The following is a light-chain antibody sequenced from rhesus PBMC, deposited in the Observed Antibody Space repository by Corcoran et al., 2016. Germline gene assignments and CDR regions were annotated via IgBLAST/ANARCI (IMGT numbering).Light chain of an antibody. CDR2: YDK. Sequence: SYDLTQAPSVSVSPGQTAKITCGGGNFGSEVVNWYQQKPPQAPVVVIYYDKERPSGIPERFSGAKSGSTATLTISGVEAGDEADYYGQVWHMNSDQDIFGGGTRLTVL. CDR3: QVWHMNSDQDI. CDR1: NFGSEV. J-gene: IGLJ1*01. V-gene: IGLV3-44*01.